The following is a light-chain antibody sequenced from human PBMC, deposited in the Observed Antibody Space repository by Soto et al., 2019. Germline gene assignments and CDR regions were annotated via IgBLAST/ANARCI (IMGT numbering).Light chain of an antibody. CDR1: QSVSNSY. Sequence: EIVLTQSPGTLSLSAGERATLSCRASQSVSNSYVAWYQQKFGHAPSLLIYDAFSRATGIPDRFSASGSGTDFTLTISRLEPEDFAVYYCQPYKTFGQGTKVDIK. CDR3: QPYKT. J-gene: IGKJ1*01. V-gene: IGKV3-20*01. CDR2: DAF.